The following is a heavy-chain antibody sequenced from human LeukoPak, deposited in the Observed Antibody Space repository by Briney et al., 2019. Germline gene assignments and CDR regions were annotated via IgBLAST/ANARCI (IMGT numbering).Heavy chain of an antibody. Sequence: SETLSLTCAVYGGSFSGYYWSWIRQPPGKGLEWDGEINHSGSTNYNPSLKSRVTISVDTSKNQFSLKLSSVTAADTAVYYCARSKRDSSSSFYYYYYMDVWGKGTTVTVSS. CDR2: INHSGST. V-gene: IGHV4-34*01. CDR1: GGSFSGYY. J-gene: IGHJ6*03. CDR3: ARSKRDSSSSFYYYYYMDV. D-gene: IGHD6-6*01.